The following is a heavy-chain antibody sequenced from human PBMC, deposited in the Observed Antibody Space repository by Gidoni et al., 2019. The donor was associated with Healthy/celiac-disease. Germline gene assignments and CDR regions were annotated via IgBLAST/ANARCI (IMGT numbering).Heavy chain of an antibody. J-gene: IGHJ3*02. D-gene: IGHD6-19*01. V-gene: IGHV3-23*01. Sequence: EVQLLESGGGLVQPGGSRRLSCAASGFTFSSYAMRWVRQAPGKGLEWVSAISGSCGSTYDADSVKGRFTISRDNSKNTLYLQMNSLRAEDTAVYYCARPIAVAGGGAFDIWGQGTMVTVSS. CDR3: ARPIAVAGGGAFDI. CDR1: GFTFSSYA. CDR2: ISGSCGST.